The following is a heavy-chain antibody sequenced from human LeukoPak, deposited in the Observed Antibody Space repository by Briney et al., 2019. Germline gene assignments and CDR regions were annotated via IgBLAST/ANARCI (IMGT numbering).Heavy chain of an antibody. J-gene: IGHJ4*02. CDR2: IYHSGST. CDR3: ARAGGYDSSGYYPLPDY. D-gene: IGHD3-22*01. Sequence: SETLSLTCTVSGYSISSGYYWGWIRQPPGKGLEWIGSIYHSGSTYYNPSLKSRVTIPVDTSKNQFSLKLSSVTAADTAVYYCARAGGYDSSGYYPLPDYWGQGTLVTVSS. V-gene: IGHV4-38-2*02. CDR1: GYSISSGYY.